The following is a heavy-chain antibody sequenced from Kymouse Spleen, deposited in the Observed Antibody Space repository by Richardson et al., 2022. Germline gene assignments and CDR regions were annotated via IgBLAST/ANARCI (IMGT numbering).Heavy chain of an antibody. D-gene: IGHD1-7*01. CDR1: GGSFSGYY. CDR2: INHSGST. Sequence: QVQLQQWGAGLLKPSETLSLTCAVYGGSFSGYYWSWIRQPPGKGLEWIGEINHSGSTNYNPSLKSRVTISVDTSKNQFSLKLSSVTAADTAVYYCARGRYNWNYGAFDIWGQGTMVTVSS. J-gene: IGHJ3*02. V-gene: IGHV4-34*01. CDR3: ARGRYNWNYGAFDI.